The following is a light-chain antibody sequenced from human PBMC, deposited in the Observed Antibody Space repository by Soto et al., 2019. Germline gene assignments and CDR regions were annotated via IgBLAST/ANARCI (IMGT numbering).Light chain of an antibody. Sequence: QSALTQPSSASGSPGQSVTISCTGTKNDIGLYDFVSWYQHHPGKAPSLIIYEVVQRPSGVPDRFSGSESGNTASLTVSGLQAADEADYFCKSYAGSNTYVFGSGTKVTVL. J-gene: IGLJ1*01. CDR2: EVV. CDR1: KNDIGLYDF. CDR3: KSYAGSNTYV. V-gene: IGLV2-8*01.